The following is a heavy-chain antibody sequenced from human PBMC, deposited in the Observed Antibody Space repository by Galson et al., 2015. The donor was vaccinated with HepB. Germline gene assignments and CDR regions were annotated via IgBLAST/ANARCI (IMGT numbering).Heavy chain of an antibody. CDR2: IKSKTDGGTT. J-gene: IGHJ1*01. Sequence: SLRLSCAASGFTFSNAWMNWVRQAPGKGLEWVGRIKSKTDGGTTDYAAHVKGRFTISRDDSKNTLYMQMNSLKTEDTAVYYCNTGTDYGDYVFWLYEYFQHWGQGTLVTVSS. V-gene: IGHV3-15*07. CDR1: GFTFSNAW. CDR3: NTGTDYGDYVFWLYEYFQH. D-gene: IGHD4-17*01.